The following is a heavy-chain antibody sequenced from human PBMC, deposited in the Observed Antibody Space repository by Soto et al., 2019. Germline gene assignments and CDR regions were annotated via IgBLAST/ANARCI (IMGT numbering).Heavy chain of an antibody. CDR2: IYYSGST. D-gene: IGHD3-3*01. J-gene: IGHJ4*02. V-gene: IGHV4-30-4*01. CDR3: ASYDFWSAFDY. Sequence: SETLSLTCTVSVGSISSGDYYWSWIRQPPGKGLEWIGYIYYSGSTYYNPSLKSLVTISVDTSKNQFSLKLSSVTAADTAVYYCASYDFWSAFDYWGQGTLVTVSS. CDR1: VGSISSGDYY.